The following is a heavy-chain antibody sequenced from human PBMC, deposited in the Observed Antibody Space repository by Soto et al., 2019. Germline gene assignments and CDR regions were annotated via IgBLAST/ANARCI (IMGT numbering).Heavy chain of an antibody. J-gene: IGHJ4*02. D-gene: IGHD1-26*01. V-gene: IGHV3-66*04. CDR2: IYSGGNT. Sequence: GGSLRLSCAASGFTVSSNYMSWVRQAPGKGLEWVSLIYSGGNTYYADSVKGRFTISRDSSKNTLHLQMNSLTAEDTAVYYCARPVGYFDYWGQGTLVTISS. CDR1: GFTVSSNY. CDR3: ARPVGYFDY.